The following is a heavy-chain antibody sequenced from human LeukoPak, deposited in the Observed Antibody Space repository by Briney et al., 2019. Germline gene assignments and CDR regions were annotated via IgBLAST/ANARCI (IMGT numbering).Heavy chain of an antibody. CDR1: GDFISRYY. Sequence: SETLSLTCTVSGDFISRYYWSWVRQPAGEGLEWIGRTYTSGSTNYKPSLKSRVTMSVDTSKNQFSLKLSSVTAADTAVYYCAREGAENSSWYPLDPGGPGTRVTVSS. D-gene: IGHD6-13*01. J-gene: IGHJ5*02. V-gene: IGHV4-4*07. CDR3: AREGAENSSWYPLDP. CDR2: TYTSGST.